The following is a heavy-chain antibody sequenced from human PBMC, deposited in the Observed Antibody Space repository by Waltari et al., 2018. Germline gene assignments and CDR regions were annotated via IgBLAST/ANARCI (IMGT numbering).Heavy chain of an antibody. Sequence: QVQLQESGPGLAKASQTLSLTCDVSGGSISNLNFYWSWIRQPAGKGLEWIGRIDRSGWTDYNPSLRGRSTMFLDMSKNQFSLTVDSLIAADTAVYYCAVSPDTATSRAAFHFWGPGTTVSVSS. CDR1: GGSISNLNFY. D-gene: IGHD5-18*01. CDR3: AVSPDTATSRAAFHF. V-gene: IGHV4-61*02. CDR2: IDRSGWT. J-gene: IGHJ6*02.